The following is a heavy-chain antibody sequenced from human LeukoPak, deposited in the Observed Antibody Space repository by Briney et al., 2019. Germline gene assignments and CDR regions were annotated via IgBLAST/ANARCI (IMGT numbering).Heavy chain of an antibody. Sequence: SVKVSCKASGGTFISYAISWVRQAPGQGLEWMGRIIPILGIANYAQKFQGRVTITADKSTSTAYMELSSLRSEDTAVYYCARELDSSGYSFDYWGQGTLVTVSS. CDR3: ARELDSSGYSFDY. V-gene: IGHV1-69*04. D-gene: IGHD3-22*01. CDR2: IIPILGIA. CDR1: GGTFISYA. J-gene: IGHJ4*02.